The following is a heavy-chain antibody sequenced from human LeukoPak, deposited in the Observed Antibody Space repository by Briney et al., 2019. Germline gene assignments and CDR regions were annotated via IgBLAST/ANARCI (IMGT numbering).Heavy chain of an antibody. CDR1: GFIFA. Sequence: GGSLRLSCAASGFIFAMSWVRQAPGEGLEWVSYGGSGGSTYYADSVKGRFTVSRDNSKSTLYLQMNSLTAEDTAVYYCAKMRGQYYHSYYMDAWGKGTTVTVSS. CDR3: AKMRGQYYHSYYMDA. CDR2: GGSGGST. J-gene: IGHJ6*03. V-gene: IGHV3-23*01.